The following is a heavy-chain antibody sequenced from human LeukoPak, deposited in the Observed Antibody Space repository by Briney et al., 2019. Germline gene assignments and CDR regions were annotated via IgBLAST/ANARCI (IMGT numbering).Heavy chain of an antibody. D-gene: IGHD5-18*01. CDR1: GFTFSDHY. V-gene: IGHV3-72*01. CDR3: ASITLCGYSYGYDY. Sequence: GGSLRLSCAASGFTFSDHYMDWVRQAPGKGLEWVGRTRNKANSYTTEYAASVKGRFTISRDDSKNSLYLQMNSLKTEDTAVYYCASITLCGYSYGYDYWGQGTLVTVSA. CDR2: TRNKANSYTT. J-gene: IGHJ4*02.